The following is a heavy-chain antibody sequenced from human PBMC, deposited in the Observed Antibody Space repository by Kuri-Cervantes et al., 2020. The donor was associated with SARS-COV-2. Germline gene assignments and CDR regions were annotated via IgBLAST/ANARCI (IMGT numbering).Heavy chain of an antibody. D-gene: IGHD3-22*01. CDR2: ISDSGDAT. Sequence: GESLKISCAASGFTFSTYAMSWARQAPGKGLEWVSAISDSGDATYYADSVRGRFTISRDNSKNTLYLQMNSLRVEDTAVYYCAKDYSGSGFYLGLDYWGQGILVTVSS. CDR3: AKDYSGSGFYLGLDY. J-gene: IGHJ4*02. V-gene: IGHV3-23*01. CDR1: GFTFSTYA.